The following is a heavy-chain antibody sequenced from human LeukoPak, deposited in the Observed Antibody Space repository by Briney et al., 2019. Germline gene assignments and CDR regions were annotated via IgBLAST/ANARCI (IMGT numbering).Heavy chain of an antibody. Sequence: PSETLSLTCTVSGGSISSYYWTWIRQPPGKGLEWIGYIYYIGRTNYYPSLKSRVTISVDTSKNQFSLKLSSVTAADTAVYYCARADYGDYVTFDYWGQGTLVTVSS. CDR3: ARADYGDYVTFDY. CDR2: IYYIGRT. D-gene: IGHD4-17*01. J-gene: IGHJ4*02. CDR1: GGSISSYY. V-gene: IGHV4-59*01.